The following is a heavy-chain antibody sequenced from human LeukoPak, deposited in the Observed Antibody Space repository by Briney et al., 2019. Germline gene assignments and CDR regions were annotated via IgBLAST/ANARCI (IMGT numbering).Heavy chain of an antibody. Sequence: GGSLRLSCAASGFTFSGSAMHWVRQASGKGLEWVGRIRSKANSYATAYAASVKGRFTISRDDSKNTAYLQMNSLKTEDTAVYYCTRLSTVSDAFDIWGQGTMVTVSS. V-gene: IGHV3-73*01. D-gene: IGHD4-17*01. CDR2: IRSKANSYAT. J-gene: IGHJ3*02. CDR1: GFTFSGSA. CDR3: TRLSTVSDAFDI.